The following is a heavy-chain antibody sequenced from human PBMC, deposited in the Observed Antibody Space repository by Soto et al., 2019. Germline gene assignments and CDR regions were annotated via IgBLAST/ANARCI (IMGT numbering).Heavy chain of an antibody. CDR3: ARTSNYYDSSGDGHWFDP. J-gene: IGHJ5*02. CDR2: ISAYNGNT. CDR1: GYTFTSYG. D-gene: IGHD3-22*01. Sequence: QVQLVQSGAEVKKPGASVKVSCKASGYTFTSYGISWVRQAPGQGLEWMGWISAYNGNTNYAQKLQGRVTMTTDTSTSTAYMELRSLRSDDTAVYYCARTSNYYDSSGDGHWFDPWGQGTLVTVSS. V-gene: IGHV1-18*01.